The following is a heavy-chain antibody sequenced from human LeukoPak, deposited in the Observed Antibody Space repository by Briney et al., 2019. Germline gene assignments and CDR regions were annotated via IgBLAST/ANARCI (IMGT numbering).Heavy chain of an antibody. Sequence: HPGGSLRLSCAASGFTLSSYAMHWVRQAPGKGLEWVAVISYDGSNKYYADSVKGRFTISRDNSKNTLYLQMNSLRAEDTAVYYCARVPYGYTGDYWGQGTLVTVSS. V-gene: IGHV3-30*04. D-gene: IGHD5-18*01. CDR1: GFTLSSYA. CDR2: ISYDGSNK. CDR3: ARVPYGYTGDY. J-gene: IGHJ4*02.